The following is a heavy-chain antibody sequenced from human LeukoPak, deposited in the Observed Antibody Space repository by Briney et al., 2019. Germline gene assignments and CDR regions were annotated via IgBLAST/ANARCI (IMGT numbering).Heavy chain of an antibody. V-gene: IGHV1-2*02. J-gene: IGHJ4*02. CDR1: GYTFTAYY. D-gene: IGHD4-11*01. CDR2: INPNNGDT. Sequence: AAVTVFSMHSGYTFTAYYMYLVRQAPGQGLEWMGWINPNNGDTKYAQYFQDRVTMSWDTSVSTAYMELSSLRSEDTAVYYCARDIDSTDYLDYWGQGTLVTVSS. CDR3: ARDIDSTDYLDY.